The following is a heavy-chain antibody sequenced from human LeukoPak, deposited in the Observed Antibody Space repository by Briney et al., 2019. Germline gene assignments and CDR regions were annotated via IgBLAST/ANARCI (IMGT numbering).Heavy chain of an antibody. V-gene: IGHV3-23*01. D-gene: IGHD6-13*01. CDR1: GLIFRSCA. CDR2: ISGSGGST. CDR3: AKDSSSWLDD. Sequence: GETLRLSCAASGLIFRSCAMSWVRQAPGKGLEWVSAISGSGGSTYYADSMKGRFTISRDNSQNTLYLQMNSLRAEDTAVYYCAKDSSSWLDDWGQGTLVTVSS. J-gene: IGHJ4*02.